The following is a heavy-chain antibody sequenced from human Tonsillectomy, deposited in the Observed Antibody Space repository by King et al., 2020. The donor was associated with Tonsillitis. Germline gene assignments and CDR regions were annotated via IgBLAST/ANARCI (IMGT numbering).Heavy chain of an antibody. V-gene: IGHV3-21*01. CDR2: ISSGSGYI. D-gene: IGHD2-15*01. CDR3: AREIVGYLDY. CDR1: GFTFSSYS. J-gene: IGHJ4*02. Sequence: EVQLVESGGGLVKPGGSLRLSCAASGFTFSSYSMNWVRQAPGKGLEWVSSISSGSGYIYYADSLKGRFTISRDNAKNSLYLQMNSLRAEDTAVYYCAREIVGYLDYWGQGTLVTVSS.